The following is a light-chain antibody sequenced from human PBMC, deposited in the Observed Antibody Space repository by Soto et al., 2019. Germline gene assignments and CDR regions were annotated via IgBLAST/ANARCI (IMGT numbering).Light chain of an antibody. CDR3: QHRSTWPVT. CDR2: DSF. V-gene: IGKV3-11*01. CDR1: QSVSSY. J-gene: IGKJ5*01. Sequence: EIVLTQSPATLSLSPGERATLSCRASQSVSSYLAWYQQKPGQAPRLLIYDSFNRATGIPARFSGSGSGTDFTLTISSLEPEDFAVYYCQHRSTWPVTFGQGTRLEIK.